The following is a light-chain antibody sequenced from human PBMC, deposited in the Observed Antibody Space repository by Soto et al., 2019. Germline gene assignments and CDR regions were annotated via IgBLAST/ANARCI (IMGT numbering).Light chain of an antibody. J-gene: IGLJ1*01. CDR3: VSFTSSTTYV. Sequence: QSALTQPASVSDSPGQSITISCTGTSSDFGGSNHVSWYQQHPGKAPKLMIYDVTNRPSGVSHRSSGSKSGSTASLILSGLQAEDEADYFCVSFTSSTTYVFGTGTKLTVL. CDR2: DVT. CDR1: SSDFGGSNH. V-gene: IGLV2-14*01.